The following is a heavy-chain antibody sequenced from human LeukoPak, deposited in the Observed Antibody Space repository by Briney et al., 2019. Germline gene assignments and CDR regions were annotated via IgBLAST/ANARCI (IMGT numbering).Heavy chain of an antibody. D-gene: IGHD1-26*01. V-gene: IGHV3-53*01. CDR2: IYSGGST. J-gene: IGHJ4*02. Sequence: PGGSLRLSCAASGFTVSSNYMSWVRQAPGKGLEWVSVIYSGGSTYYADSVKGRFTISRDNSKNTLYLQMNSLRAEDTAVYYSAKEPYSGSQLLDYWGQGTLVTVSS. CDR3: AKEPYSGSQLLDY. CDR1: GFTVSSNY.